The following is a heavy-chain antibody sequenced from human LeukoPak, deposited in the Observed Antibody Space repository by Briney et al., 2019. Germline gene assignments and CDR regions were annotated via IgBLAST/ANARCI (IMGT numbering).Heavy chain of an antibody. V-gene: IGHV3-72*01. J-gene: IGHJ4*02. Sequence: GGSLRLSCAASGFTFSDHYMDWVRQAPGKGLEWVGRTRNKANGYTTEYAASVKDRFTMSRDGSKNSVYLQMNSLKTEDTAVYYCTRVGNSGGYYNPLDYWGQGTLVTVSS. CDR2: TRNKANGYTT. CDR3: TRVGNSGGYYNPLDY. D-gene: IGHD3-22*01. CDR1: GFTFSDHY.